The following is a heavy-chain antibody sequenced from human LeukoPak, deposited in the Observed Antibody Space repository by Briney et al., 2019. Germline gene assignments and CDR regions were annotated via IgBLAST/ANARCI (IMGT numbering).Heavy chain of an antibody. CDR3: ARGRPRYSSGWDWFDP. V-gene: IGHV4-34*01. J-gene: IGHJ5*02. CDR1: GGSFSGYY. D-gene: IGHD6-19*01. Sequence: SETLSLTCAVYGGSFSGYYWSWIRQPQGKGLEWIGEINHSGSTNYNPSLKSRVTISVDTSKNQFSLKLSSVTAADTAVYYCARGRPRYSSGWDWFDPWGQGTLVTVSS. CDR2: INHSGST.